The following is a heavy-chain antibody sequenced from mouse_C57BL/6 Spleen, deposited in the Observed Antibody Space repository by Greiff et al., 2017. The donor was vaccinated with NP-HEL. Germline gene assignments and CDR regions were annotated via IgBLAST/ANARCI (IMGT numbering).Heavy chain of an antibody. J-gene: IGHJ4*01. CDR3: ARADLLSYAMDY. V-gene: IGHV5-16*01. CDR1: GFTFSDYY. CDR2: INYDGSST. Sequence: EVKLVESEGGLVQPGSSMKLSCTASGFTFSDYYMAWVRQVPEKGLEWVANINYDGSSTYYLDSLKSRFIISRDNAKNILYLQMSSLKSEDTATYYYARADLLSYAMDYWGQGTSVTVSS. D-gene: IGHD2-1*01.